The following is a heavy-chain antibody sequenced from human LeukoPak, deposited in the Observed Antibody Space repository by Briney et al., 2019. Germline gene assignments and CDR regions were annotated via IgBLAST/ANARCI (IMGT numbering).Heavy chain of an antibody. J-gene: IGHJ4*02. Sequence: SETLSLTCTVSGGSISSYYWSWIRQPPGKGLEWIGYIYYSGSTNYNPSLKSRVTISVDTSKNQFSLKLSSVTAADTAVYYCAGVRDIAVADSYYFDYWGQGTLVTVSS. V-gene: IGHV4-59*01. D-gene: IGHD6-19*01. CDR2: IYYSGST. CDR1: GGSISSYY. CDR3: AGVRDIAVADSYYFDY.